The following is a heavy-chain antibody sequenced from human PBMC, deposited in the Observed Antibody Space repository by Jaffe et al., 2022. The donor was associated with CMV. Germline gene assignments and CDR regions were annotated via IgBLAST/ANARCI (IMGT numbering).Heavy chain of an antibody. J-gene: IGHJ3*02. CDR3: ARLVILPQSYYYDSSGYPGDAFDI. CDR2: IYYSGST. D-gene: IGHD3-22*01. Sequence: QLQLQESGPGLVKPSETLSLTCTVSGGSISSSSYYWGWIRQPPGKGLEWIGSIYYSGSTYYNPSLKSRVTISVDTSKNQFSLKLSSVTAADTAVYYCARLVILPQSYYYDSSGYPGDAFDIWGQGTMVTVSS. V-gene: IGHV4-39*01. CDR1: GGSISSSSYY.